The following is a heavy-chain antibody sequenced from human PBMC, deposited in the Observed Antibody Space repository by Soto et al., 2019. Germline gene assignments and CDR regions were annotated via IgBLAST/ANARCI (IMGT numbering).Heavy chain of an antibody. V-gene: IGHV3-23*01. CDR1: GFTFASHA. Sequence: PGGSLRLSCAASGFTFASHAMNWVRQAPGKGLQWVSTITDSGGRTYYADSVKGRFTISRDNTTNTLSLQMNNLRAEDTAIYYCAKDLGSSSPTWFYPWGPGTLVTVSS. J-gene: IGHJ5*02. CDR3: AKDLGSSSPTWFYP. D-gene: IGHD6-6*01. CDR2: ITDSGGRT.